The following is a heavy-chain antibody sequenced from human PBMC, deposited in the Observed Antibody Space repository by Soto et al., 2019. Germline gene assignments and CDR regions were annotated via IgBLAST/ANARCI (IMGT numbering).Heavy chain of an antibody. D-gene: IGHD5-12*01. CDR1: GFTFSSYS. V-gene: IGHV3-48*01. CDR2: ISSSSSTI. Sequence: GGSLRLSCAASGFTFSSYSMNWVRQAPGKGLEWVSYISSSSSTIYYADSVKGRFTISRDNAKNSLYLQMNSLRAEDTAVYYCARAGGGFVSNIVATIRGYYYYYYYMDVWGKGTTVTVSS. CDR3: ARAGGGFVSNIVATIRGYYYYYYYMDV. J-gene: IGHJ6*03.